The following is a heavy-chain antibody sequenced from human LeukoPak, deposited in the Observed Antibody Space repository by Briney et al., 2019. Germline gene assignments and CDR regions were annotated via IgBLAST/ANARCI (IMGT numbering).Heavy chain of an antibody. J-gene: IGHJ6*02. V-gene: IGHV1-8*01. CDR1: GYTFTSYD. CDR3: ARWRIVAPLRYYYYGMDV. CDR2: MNPNSGNT. D-gene: IGHD2-15*01. Sequence: ASVKVSCKASGYTFTSYDINWVRQATGQGLEWMGWMNPNSGNTGYAQEFQGRVTMTRNTSISTAYMELSSLRSEDTAVYYCARWRIVAPLRYYYYGMDVWGQGTTVTVSS.